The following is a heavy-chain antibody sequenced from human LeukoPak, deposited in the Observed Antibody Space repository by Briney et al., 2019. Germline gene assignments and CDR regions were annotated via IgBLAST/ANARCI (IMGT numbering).Heavy chain of an antibody. Sequence: GGSLRLSCAASGFTFDDYAMHWVRQAPGKGLEWVSLISGDGGSTYYADSVKGRFTISRDNSKNSLYLQMNTLRPEDTAVYYCAKALSSSWSRGRYFDSWGQGTLVTVSS. CDR3: AKALSSSWSRGRYFDS. CDR2: ISGDGGST. V-gene: IGHV3-43*02. CDR1: GFTFDDYA. J-gene: IGHJ4*02. D-gene: IGHD6-13*01.